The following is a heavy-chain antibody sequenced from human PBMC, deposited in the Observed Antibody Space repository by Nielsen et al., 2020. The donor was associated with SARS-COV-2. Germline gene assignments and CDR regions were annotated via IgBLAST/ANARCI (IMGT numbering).Heavy chain of an antibody. D-gene: IGHD2-15*01. CDR1: GFTFSSYA. Sequence: GGSLRLSCAASGFTFSSYAMHWVRQAPGKGLEWVAVISYDGSNKYYADSVKGRFTISRDNSKNTLYLQMNSLRAEDTAVYYCARGDIVVVVAGFDYWGQETLVTVSS. V-gene: IGHV3-30*04. CDR3: ARGDIVVVVAGFDY. CDR2: ISYDGSNK. J-gene: IGHJ4*02.